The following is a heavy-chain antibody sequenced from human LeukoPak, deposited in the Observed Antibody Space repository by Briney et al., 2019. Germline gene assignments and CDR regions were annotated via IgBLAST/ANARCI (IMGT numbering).Heavy chain of an antibody. V-gene: IGHV2-5*01. D-gene: IGHD1-26*01. CDR2: IYWNDDR. CDR3: AHSTRGARGRAPSFDY. Sequence: ESGPTLVNPTQTLTLTCTFSGFSLSTSGVGVGWIRQPPGKALEWLALIYWNDDRRYSPSLRSRLTITKDTSKNQLVLTMTNMDPVDTATYYCAHSTRGARGRAPSFDYWGQGTLVTVSS. CDR1: GFSLSTSGVG. J-gene: IGHJ4*02.